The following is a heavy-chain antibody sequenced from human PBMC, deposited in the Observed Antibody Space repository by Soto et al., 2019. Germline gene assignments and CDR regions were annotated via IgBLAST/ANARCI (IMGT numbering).Heavy chain of an antibody. Sequence: GASVKFSCKASGFTFTSYYMHWVRQAPGHGLEWMGLINPSGGRTNYAQKFQGRVTMTTDTSTSTVYMNLSSLRSEDTAVYYCVTGTGTTTWGQGTMVTVSS. CDR1: GFTFTSYY. CDR2: INPSGGRT. J-gene: IGHJ3*01. V-gene: IGHV1-46*03. D-gene: IGHD1-1*01. CDR3: VTGTGTTT.